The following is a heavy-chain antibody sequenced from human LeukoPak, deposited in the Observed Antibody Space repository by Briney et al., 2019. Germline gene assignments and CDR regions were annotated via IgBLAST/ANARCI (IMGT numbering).Heavy chain of an antibody. V-gene: IGHV4-39*01. Sequence: PSETLSLTCTVSGGSISSSSYYWGWIRQPPGKGLEWIGSIYYSGSTYYNPSLKSRVTISVDTSKNRFSLKLSSVTAADTAVYYCARREKNFFDYWGQGTLVTVSS. CDR3: ARREKNFFDY. CDR2: IYYSGST. CDR1: GGSISSSSYY. J-gene: IGHJ4*02. D-gene: IGHD1-26*01.